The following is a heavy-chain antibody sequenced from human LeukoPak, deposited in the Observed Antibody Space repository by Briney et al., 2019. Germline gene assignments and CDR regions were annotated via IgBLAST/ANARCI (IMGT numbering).Heavy chain of an antibody. D-gene: IGHD3-10*01. CDR2: ISSSSSYI. CDR1: GFMFTSYW. V-gene: IGHV3-21*01. J-gene: IGHJ3*02. CDR3: ASSGSYYNVNAFDI. Sequence: GGSLRLSCAASGFMFTSYWMSWVRQAPGKGLEWVSSISSSSSYIYYADSVKGRFTISRDNAKNSLYLQMNSLRAEDTAVYYCASSGSYYNVNAFDIWGQGTMVTVSS.